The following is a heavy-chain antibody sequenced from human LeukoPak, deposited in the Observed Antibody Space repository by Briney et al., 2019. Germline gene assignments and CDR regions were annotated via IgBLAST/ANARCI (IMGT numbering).Heavy chain of an antibody. V-gene: IGHV3-30*02. Sequence: GGSLRLSCAASGFSFTSYGMHWVRQAPGKGLEWVAFIRFDGSTKYYADSVKGRFTISRDNSKNTLYLQMNSLRVEDTAVYYCANYDFWSGYSSYYMDVWGKGTMVTVSS. CDR2: IRFDGSTK. CDR3: ANYDFWSGYSSYYMDV. CDR1: GFSFTSYG. J-gene: IGHJ6*03. D-gene: IGHD3-3*01.